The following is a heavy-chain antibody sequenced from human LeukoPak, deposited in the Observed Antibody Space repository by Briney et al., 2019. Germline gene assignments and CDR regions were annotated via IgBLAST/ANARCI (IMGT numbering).Heavy chain of an antibody. Sequence: GGSLRLSCAASGFTFSSYWMHWVRQAPGKGLVWVSRINSDGSSTSYADSVKGRFTTSRDNAKNTLYLQMNSLRAEDTAVYYCARGRGSSWPDYWGQGTLVTVSS. J-gene: IGHJ4*02. D-gene: IGHD6-13*01. CDR2: INSDGSST. CDR1: GFTFSSYW. V-gene: IGHV3-74*01. CDR3: ARGRGSSWPDY.